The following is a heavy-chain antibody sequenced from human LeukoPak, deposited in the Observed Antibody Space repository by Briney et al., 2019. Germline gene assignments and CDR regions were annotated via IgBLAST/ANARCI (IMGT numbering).Heavy chain of an antibody. CDR2: IWYDGSNK. D-gene: IGHD1-26*01. J-gene: IGHJ4*02. V-gene: IGHV3-33*01. Sequence: PGGSLRLSCAASGFTFSSYGMHWVRQAPGKGLEWVAAIWYDGSNKYYADSVKGRFTISRDNSKNTLYLQMNSLRAEDTAVYYCARDGQGIVGATYFDYWGQGTLVTVSS. CDR1: GFTFSSYG. CDR3: ARDGQGIVGATYFDY.